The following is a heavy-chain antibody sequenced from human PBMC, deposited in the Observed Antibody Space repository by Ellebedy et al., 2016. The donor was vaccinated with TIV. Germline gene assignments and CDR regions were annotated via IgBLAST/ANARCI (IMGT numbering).Heavy chain of an antibody. CDR2: ISGSGGST. Sequence: GASLKISCAASGFTFSSYAMSWVRQAPGKGLEWVSAISGSGGSTYYADSVKGRFTISRDNAKNTVYLQMNSLRAEDTAVYYCATERSGSYYNYWGQGTLVTVSS. V-gene: IGHV3-23*01. D-gene: IGHD1-26*01. CDR3: ATERSGSYYNY. J-gene: IGHJ4*02. CDR1: GFTFSSYA.